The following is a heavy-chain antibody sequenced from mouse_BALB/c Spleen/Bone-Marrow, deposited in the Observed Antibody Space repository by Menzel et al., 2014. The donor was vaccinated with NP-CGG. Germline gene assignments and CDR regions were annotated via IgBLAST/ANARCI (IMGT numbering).Heavy chain of an antibody. CDR3: ARNANWLFAY. CDR1: GYAFTNYL. CDR2: INPGSGDT. V-gene: IGHV1-54*01. Sequence: QVQLQQSGTELVRPGTSVKVSCKASGYAFTNYLIEWVKQRPGQGLEWIGVINPGSGDTSYNEKFRGKATLTADKSSSTAYMQLSSLTSDDSAVYFCARNANWLFAYRGQGTLVTVSA. J-gene: IGHJ3*01. D-gene: IGHD4-1*01.